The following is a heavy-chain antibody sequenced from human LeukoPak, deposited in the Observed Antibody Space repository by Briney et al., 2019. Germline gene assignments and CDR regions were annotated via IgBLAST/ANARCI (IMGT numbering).Heavy chain of an antibody. D-gene: IGHD2-15*01. CDR3: ARAEGGTCQN. CDR2: IYYSGTT. V-gene: IGHV4-34*09. Sequence: SETLSLTCAVYGGSFSGYYWSWIRQPPGQGLEWIGSIYYSGTTYYNPSLKSRVTISVDTSKNQFSLNLNSVTAADTAMYFCARAEGGTCQNWGQGTLVTVSS. CDR1: GGSFSGYY. J-gene: IGHJ4*02.